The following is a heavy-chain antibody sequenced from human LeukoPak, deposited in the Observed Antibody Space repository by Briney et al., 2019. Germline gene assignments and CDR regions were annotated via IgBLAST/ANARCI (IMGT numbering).Heavy chain of an antibody. CDR2: ISGSGGST. CDR3: ASTWGYCSGGICYRHTDY. J-gene: IGHJ4*02. Sequence: PGGSLRLSCAASGFTFSSYAMSWVRQAPGKGLEWVSAISGSGGSTYYADSVKGRFTISRDNSKNTLYLQMNSLRAEDAAVYYCASTWGYCSGGICYRHTDYWGQGTLVTVSS. V-gene: IGHV3-23*01. CDR1: GFTFSSYA. D-gene: IGHD2-15*01.